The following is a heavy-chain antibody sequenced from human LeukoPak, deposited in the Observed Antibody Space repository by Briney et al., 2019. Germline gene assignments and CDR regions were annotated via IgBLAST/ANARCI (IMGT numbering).Heavy chain of an antibody. CDR1: GFTFRIHA. V-gene: IGHV3-23*01. D-gene: IGHD5/OR15-5a*01. CDR2: IGSSDDL. Sequence: PGGSLRLSCAASGFTFRIHAMSWVRQAPGKGLEWVSTIGSSDDLHYADPVKGRFTVSRDDPQNTLYLQMASLRAEDAAIYYCAKDATPGNSVYDHFDYWGQGTLVTVSS. CDR3: AKDATPGNSVYDHFDY. J-gene: IGHJ4*02.